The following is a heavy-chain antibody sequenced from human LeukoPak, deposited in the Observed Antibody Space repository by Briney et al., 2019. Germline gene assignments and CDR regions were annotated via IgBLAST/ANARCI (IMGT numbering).Heavy chain of an antibody. CDR2: INHSGST. V-gene: IGHV4-34*01. CDR3: AGVEDSTSSIDY. Sequence: PETLSLTCAVYGGSFSGYYWSWIRQPPGKGLEWIGEINHSGSTNYNPSLKSRVTISVDTSKNQFSLKLSSVTAADTAVYYCAGVEDSTSSIDYWGQGTLVTVSS. CDR1: GGSFSGYY. D-gene: IGHD2-2*01. J-gene: IGHJ4*02.